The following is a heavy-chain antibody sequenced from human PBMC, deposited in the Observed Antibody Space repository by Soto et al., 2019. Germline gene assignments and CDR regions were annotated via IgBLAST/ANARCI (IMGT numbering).Heavy chain of an antibody. CDR2: INHSGST. CDR3: ARPRGYDYVWGSYRPYYFDY. V-gene: IGHV4-34*01. CDR1: GGSFSGYY. D-gene: IGHD3-16*02. J-gene: IGHJ4*02. Sequence: ASETLSVTCAVNGGSFSGYYWSWIRQPPGKGLEWIGEINHSGSTNYNPSLKSRVTISVDTSKNQFSLKLSSVTAADTAVYYCARPRGYDYVWGSYRPYYFDYWGQGTLVTVSS.